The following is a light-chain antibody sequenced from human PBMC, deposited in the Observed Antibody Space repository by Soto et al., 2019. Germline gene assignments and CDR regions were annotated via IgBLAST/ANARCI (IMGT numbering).Light chain of an antibody. CDR2: DAS. V-gene: IGKV3-20*01. CDR3: QQYGTSPWT. Sequence: EVALTQSPGTLSLSPGARATLSCRASQTIANNYLTWYQQKPGQAPRVLIYDASIRATGIPDRSSGSGSGTDFTLTISRLEPEDSAVYYCQQYGTSPWTFGQGTKVEI. J-gene: IGKJ1*01. CDR1: QTIANNY.